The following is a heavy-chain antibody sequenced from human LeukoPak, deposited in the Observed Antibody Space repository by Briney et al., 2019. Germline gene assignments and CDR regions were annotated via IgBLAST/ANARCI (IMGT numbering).Heavy chain of an antibody. J-gene: IGHJ4*02. D-gene: IGHD3-22*01. CDR1: GGSFSGYY. CDR2: INHSGST. Sequence: PSETLSLTCAVYGGSFSGYYWSRIRQPPGKGLEWIGEINHSGSTNYNPSLKSRVTISVDTSKNQFSLKLSSVTAADTAVYYCARGRLIPSNDSSGYYFDYWGQGTLVTVSS. V-gene: IGHV4-34*01. CDR3: ARGRLIPSNDSSGYYFDY.